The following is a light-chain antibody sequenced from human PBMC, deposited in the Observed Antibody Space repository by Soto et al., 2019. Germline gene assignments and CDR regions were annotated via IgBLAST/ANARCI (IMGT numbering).Light chain of an antibody. CDR2: AAS. Sequence: DIQMTQSPSSLSASVGDRVTITCRASQSISSYLNWYQQKPGKAPKLLIYAASSLHSGVPSRFSGSGSGTDFTLTISSLQPEDFATYYCQQSYSTPYPFGQGTKLEI. CDR3: QQSYSTPYP. J-gene: IGKJ2*01. V-gene: IGKV1-39*01. CDR1: QSISSY.